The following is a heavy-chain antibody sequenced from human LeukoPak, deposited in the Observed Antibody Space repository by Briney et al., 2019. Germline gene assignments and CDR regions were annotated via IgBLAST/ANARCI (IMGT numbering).Heavy chain of an antibody. J-gene: IGHJ6*02. CDR2: ISGSGGST. CDR3: AKDLPSMVRGYYYYGMDV. CDR1: GFTFSSYA. V-gene: IGHV3-23*01. D-gene: IGHD3-10*01. Sequence: PGGSLRLSCAASGFTFSSYAMSWVRQAPGKGLEWVSAISGSGGSTYYADSVKGWFTISRDNSKNTLYLQMNSLRAEDTAVYYCAKDLPSMVRGYYYYGMDVWGQGTTVTVSS.